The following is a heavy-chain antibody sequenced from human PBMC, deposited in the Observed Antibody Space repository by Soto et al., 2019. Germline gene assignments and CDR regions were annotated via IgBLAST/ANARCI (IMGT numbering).Heavy chain of an antibody. Sequence: SETLSLTCTVSGGSISSSSYYWGWIRQPPGKGLEWIGSIYYSGSTYYNPSLKSRVTISVDTSKNQFSLKLSSVTAADTAVYYCASGPITMVRGTSFYYYYMDVWGKGTTVTVSS. CDR1: GGSISSSSYY. CDR2: IYYSGST. D-gene: IGHD3-10*01. CDR3: ASGPITMVRGTSFYYYYMDV. J-gene: IGHJ6*03. V-gene: IGHV4-39*01.